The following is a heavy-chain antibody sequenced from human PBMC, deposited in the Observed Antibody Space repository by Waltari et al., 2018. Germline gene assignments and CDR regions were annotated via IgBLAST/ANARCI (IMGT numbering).Heavy chain of an antibody. J-gene: IGHJ4*02. Sequence: QVQLQESGPGLLKPSETLSLTCNVSGYSISSGYYWGWIRQSPGKGLEWLGSVYHNGHTYYKPSRKGRVTISLHTSKNKFSLELSSVTAADTAVYYCARGALTLYYFDYWGQGTLVTVSS. CDR2: VYHNGHT. CDR3: ARGALTLYYFDY. V-gene: IGHV4-38-2*02. D-gene: IGHD3-9*01. CDR1: GYSISSGYY.